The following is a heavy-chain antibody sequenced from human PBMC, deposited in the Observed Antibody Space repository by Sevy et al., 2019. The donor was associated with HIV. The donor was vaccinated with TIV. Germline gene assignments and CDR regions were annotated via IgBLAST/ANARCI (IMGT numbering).Heavy chain of an antibody. CDR3: ARGIAVAGDDAFDI. CDR2: IWYDGSNK. D-gene: IGHD6-19*01. Sequence: GGSLRLSCAASGFTFSSYGMHWVRQAPGKGLEWVAVIWYDGSNKYYADSVKGRFTISRVNSKNTLYLQMNSLRAEDRAVYYCARGIAVAGDDAFDIWGQGTMVTVSS. V-gene: IGHV3-33*01. CDR1: GFTFSSYG. J-gene: IGHJ3*02.